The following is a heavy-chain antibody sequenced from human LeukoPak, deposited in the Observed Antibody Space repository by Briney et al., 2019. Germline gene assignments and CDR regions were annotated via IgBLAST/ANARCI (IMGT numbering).Heavy chain of an antibody. CDR3: ARALPWGAFDI. D-gene: IGHD3-16*01. V-gene: IGHV4-30-4*02. J-gene: IGHJ3*02. CDR2: IYYSGST. CDR1: GGSISSGDYY. Sequence: SETLSLTCTVSGGSISSGDYYWSWIRQPPGKGLEWIGYIYYSGSTYYNPSLKRRVTISVDTSKNQFSLKLSSVTAADTAVYYCARALPWGAFDIWGQGTMVTVSS.